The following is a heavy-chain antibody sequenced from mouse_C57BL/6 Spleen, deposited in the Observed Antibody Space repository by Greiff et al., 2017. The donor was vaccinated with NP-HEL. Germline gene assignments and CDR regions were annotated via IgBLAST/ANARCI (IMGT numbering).Heavy chain of an antibody. Sequence: VQLQQSGAELVRPGASVKLSCTASGFNITDDYMHWVKQRPEQGLEWIGWIDPANGDTESASKFQGKATLTVATSSNTAYLQLSSLTSEDTAVYYCTTHGNYPYYAMDYWGQGTSVTVSS. V-gene: IGHV14-4*01. J-gene: IGHJ4*01. CDR2: IDPANGDT. CDR3: TTHGNYPYYAMDY. CDR1: GFNITDDY. D-gene: IGHD2-1*01.